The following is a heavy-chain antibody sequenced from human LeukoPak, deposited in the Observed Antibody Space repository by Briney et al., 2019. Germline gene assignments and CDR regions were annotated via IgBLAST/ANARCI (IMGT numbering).Heavy chain of an antibody. D-gene: IGHD3-10*01. CDR2: ISYDGSNK. CDR1: GFTFSSYA. Sequence: GRSLRLSYAASGFTFSSYAMHWVRQAPGKGLEWVAVISYDGSNKYYADSVKGRFTISRDNSKNTLYLQMNSLRAEDTAVYYCARDSSGYGSRLQHWGQGTLVTVSS. CDR3: ARDSSGYGSRLQH. J-gene: IGHJ1*01. V-gene: IGHV3-30-3*01.